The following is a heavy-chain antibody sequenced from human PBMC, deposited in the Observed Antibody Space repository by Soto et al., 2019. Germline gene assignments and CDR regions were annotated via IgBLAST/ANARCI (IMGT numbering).Heavy chain of an antibody. CDR1: GYTFTGYY. CDR3: ARDTARGYSSGWYAY. J-gene: IGHJ4*02. CDR2: INPDSGGT. D-gene: IGHD6-19*01. Sequence: ASVKVSCKASGYTFTGYYMHWVRQAPGQGLEWMGWINPDSGGTNYAQKFQGWVTMTRDTSISTAYMELSRLRSDDTAVYYCARDTARGYSSGWYAYWGKGTLVTVSS. V-gene: IGHV1-2*04.